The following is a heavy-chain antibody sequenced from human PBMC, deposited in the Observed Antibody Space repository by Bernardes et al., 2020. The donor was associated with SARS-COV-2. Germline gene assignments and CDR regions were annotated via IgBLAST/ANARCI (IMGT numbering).Heavy chain of an antibody. CDR2: FSHSGTS. D-gene: IGHD6-6*01. Sequence: ETLSLHCVVSGDSLTTNSFWGWIRQPPGTGLEWIGSFSHSGTSSYNPSLRSRVTLSMDTSKNHFSLRLTSVTAADTAIYYCAKVAPRPTNWFDPWGQGALVTVSS. V-gene: IGHV4-38-2*01. CDR1: GDSLTTNSF. J-gene: IGHJ5*02. CDR3: AKVAPRPTNWFDP.